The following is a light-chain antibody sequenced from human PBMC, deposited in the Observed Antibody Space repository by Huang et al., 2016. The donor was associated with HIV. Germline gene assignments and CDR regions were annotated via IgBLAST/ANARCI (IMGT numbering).Light chain of an antibody. CDR1: KCVRNNY. J-gene: IGKJ2*01. Sequence: IVLTQSPATLSLSPGERATLTCGASKCVRNNYLAWYQQKPGLAPRLLIYDAHVRATGIPDRFSGSGSGTDFTLTISRLEPEDFAMYYCQQYSTSSYTFGQGTKVDI. CDR3: QQYSTSSYT. V-gene: IGKV3D-20*01. CDR2: DAH.